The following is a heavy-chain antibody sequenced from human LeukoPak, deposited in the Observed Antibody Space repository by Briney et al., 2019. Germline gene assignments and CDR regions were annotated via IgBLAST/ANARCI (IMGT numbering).Heavy chain of an antibody. J-gene: IGHJ4*02. CDR3: ATHSYYYGSGSYPHYLDY. CDR2: LNWNGGST. D-gene: IGHD3-10*01. V-gene: IGHV3-20*04. Sequence: QPGGSLRLSCAASGFTFDDNGMSWVRQAPGKGLEWVSGLNWNGGSTGYADSVKGRFTISRDNAKNSLYLQMNSLRAEDTALYYCATHSYYYGSGSYPHYLDYWGQGTLVTVSA. CDR1: GFTFDDNG.